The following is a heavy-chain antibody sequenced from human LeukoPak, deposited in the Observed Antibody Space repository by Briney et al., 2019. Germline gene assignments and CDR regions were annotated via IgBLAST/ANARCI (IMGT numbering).Heavy chain of an antibody. CDR1: GFTFSSYE. CDR3: ARVGSSGDFDY. Sequence: GGSLRLSCAASGFTFSSYEMNWVRQAPGKGLEWVSYISTSGSTIYYADSVKGRFTISRDNARNSLYLQMNGLRDEDTAVYYCARVGSSGDFDYWGQGTPVTVSS. CDR2: ISTSGSTI. J-gene: IGHJ4*02. V-gene: IGHV3-48*03. D-gene: IGHD6-19*01.